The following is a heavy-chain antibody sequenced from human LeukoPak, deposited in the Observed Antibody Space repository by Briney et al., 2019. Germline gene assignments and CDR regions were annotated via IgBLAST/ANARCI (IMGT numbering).Heavy chain of an antibody. Sequence: GGSLRLSCAASGFTFSSYSMNWVRQAPGKGLEWVSSISSSSSYIYYADSVKGRFTISRDNAKNSLYLQMNSLRAEDTAVYYCALSIFYDSSGLDYWGQGTLVTVSS. CDR3: ALSIFYDSSGLDY. CDR1: GFTFSSYS. V-gene: IGHV3-21*01. D-gene: IGHD3-22*01. J-gene: IGHJ4*02. CDR2: ISSSSSYI.